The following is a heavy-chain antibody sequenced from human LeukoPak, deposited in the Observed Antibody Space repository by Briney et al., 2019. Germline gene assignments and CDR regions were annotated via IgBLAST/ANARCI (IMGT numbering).Heavy chain of an antibody. V-gene: IGHV6-1*01. CDR2: TYYRSKWYN. CDR3: ARGRGGYDPFDY. J-gene: IGHJ4*02. D-gene: IGHD5-12*01. CDR1: GDSVSSNSVA. Sequence: SQTLSLTCAISGDSVSSNSVAWNWIRQSPSRGLEWLGKTYYRSKWYNDYAVSVKSRITINPDTSKNQFSLQLDSVTPEDTAVYYCARGRGGYDPFDYWGQGILVTVSS.